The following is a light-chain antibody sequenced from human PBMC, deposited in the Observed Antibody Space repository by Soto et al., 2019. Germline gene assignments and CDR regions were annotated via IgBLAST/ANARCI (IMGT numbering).Light chain of an antibody. J-gene: IGLJ3*02. V-gene: IGLV2-14*01. CDR2: DVT. CDR1: SSDVGRFNY. Sequence: QSALTQPASVSGSPGQSITISCTGTSSDVGRFNYVSWYQQHPGNPPKLMIFDVTRRPSGVSNRFSGSKSGNAASLTISGLQAEDEANYYCSSFVGTSILVVFGGGAQLTVL. CDR3: SSFVGTSILVV.